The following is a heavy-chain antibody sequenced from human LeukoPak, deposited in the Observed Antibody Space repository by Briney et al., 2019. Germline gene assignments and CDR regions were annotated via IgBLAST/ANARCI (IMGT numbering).Heavy chain of an antibody. CDR1: EGTFSSYA. Sequence: SVKVSCKASEGTFSSYAISWVRQAPGQGLEWMGGIIPIFGTANYAQKFQGRVAITADESTSTAYMELSSLRSEDTAVYYCARWDYDSSGYYAYWGQGTLVTVSS. CDR2: IIPIFGTA. CDR3: ARWDYDSSGYYAY. D-gene: IGHD3-22*01. J-gene: IGHJ4*02. V-gene: IGHV1-69*01.